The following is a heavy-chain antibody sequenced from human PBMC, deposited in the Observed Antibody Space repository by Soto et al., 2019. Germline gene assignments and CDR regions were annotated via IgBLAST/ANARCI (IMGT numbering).Heavy chain of an antibody. CDR3: AKYSSSSYYFDY. D-gene: IGHD6-6*01. J-gene: IGHJ4*02. Sequence: PWGSLKLSCATSGVTFYRYAMSWVRQAPGKGLEWVSAISGSGGSTYYADSVKGRFTISRDNSKNTLYLQMNSLRAEDTALYYCAKYSSSSYYFDYWGQGTLVTVSS. CDR2: ISGSGGST. CDR1: GVTFYRYA. V-gene: IGHV3-23*01.